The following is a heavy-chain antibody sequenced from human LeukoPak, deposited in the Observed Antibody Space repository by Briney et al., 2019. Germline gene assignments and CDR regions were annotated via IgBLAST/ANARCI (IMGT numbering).Heavy chain of an antibody. CDR2: IKQDGSET. J-gene: IGHJ4*02. V-gene: IGHV3-7*01. CDR1: GFTFSSYS. Sequence: PGGSLRLSCAASGFTFSSYSMTWVRQAPGKGLEWVANIKQDGSETYYVDSVKGRFTISRDNAKKSLYLQMNSLRVEDTAMYYCTRDEKWGQGTLVTVSS. CDR3: TRDEK.